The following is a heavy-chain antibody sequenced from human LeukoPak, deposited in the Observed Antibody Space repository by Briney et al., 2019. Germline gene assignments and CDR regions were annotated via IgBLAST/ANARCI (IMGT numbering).Heavy chain of an antibody. CDR1: GYTFTSYG. J-gene: IGHJ4*02. CDR3: ARDTSSDLNTPSSLFDY. V-gene: IGHV1-18*01. CDR2: ISAYNGNT. Sequence: GASVKVSCKASGYTFTSYGISWVRQAPGQGLEWMGWISAYNGNTNYAQKFQGTVTMTTDTSTGTAYPELTSLRSDDTAVYYCARDTSSDLNTPSSLFDYWGQGALVTVSS. D-gene: IGHD1/OR15-1a*01.